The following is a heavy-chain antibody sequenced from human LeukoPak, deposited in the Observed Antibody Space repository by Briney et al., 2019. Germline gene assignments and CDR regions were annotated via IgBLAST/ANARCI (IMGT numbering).Heavy chain of an antibody. CDR3: ARLKAVAGPHYYFDY. J-gene: IGHJ4*02. CDR1: GFTFSSYS. CDR2: ISSSSSYI. V-gene: IGHV3-21*01. D-gene: IGHD6-19*01. Sequence: GGSLRLSCAASGFTFSSYSMNWVRQAPGKGLEWVSSISSSSSYIYYADSVKGRFTISRDNAKNSLHLQMNSLRAEDTAVYYCARLKAVAGPHYYFDYWGQGTLVTVSS.